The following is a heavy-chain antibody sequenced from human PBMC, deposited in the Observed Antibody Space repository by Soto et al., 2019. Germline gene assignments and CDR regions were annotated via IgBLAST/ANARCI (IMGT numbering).Heavy chain of an antibody. CDR3: ARGNSSGYYPHYHFYALDV. D-gene: IGHD3-22*01. J-gene: IGHJ6*02. Sequence: PGGSLRLSCAASGFTVSNNYMSWVRQAPGKGLEWVSVIYSGGSTYHADSVKGRFTTSRDNSKNTVYLQMNNLRAEDTAVYYCARGNSSGYYPHYHFYALDVWGQGTTVTVSS. V-gene: IGHV3-53*01. CDR1: GFTVSNNY. CDR2: IYSGGST.